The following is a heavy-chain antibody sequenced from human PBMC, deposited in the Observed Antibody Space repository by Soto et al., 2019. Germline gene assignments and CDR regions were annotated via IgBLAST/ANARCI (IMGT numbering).Heavy chain of an antibody. CDR1: GCSISSYY. D-gene: IGHD3-10*01. V-gene: IGHV4-59*08. CDR3: ARLLWSRGDWFDP. J-gene: IGHJ5*02. CDR2: IYYSGST. Sequence: QVQLQESGPGLVKPSETLSLTCTVSGCSISSYYWGWIRQPPGKGLAWIGYIYYSGSTNYNPSLTSRGTVSVDMSKNPFSPKLSSVTDADTAVYYCARLLWSRGDWFDPWGQGTLVTVSS.